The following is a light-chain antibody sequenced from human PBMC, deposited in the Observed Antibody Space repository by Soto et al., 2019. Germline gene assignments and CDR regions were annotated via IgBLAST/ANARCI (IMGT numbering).Light chain of an antibody. J-gene: IGKJ2*01. CDR3: QQSYSTPHT. CDR2: AAS. CDR1: QSISSY. V-gene: IGKV1-39*01. Sequence: DIQMTQSPSSLSASVGDRVTITCRASQSISSYLNWYQQKPGKAPKLLIYAASSLESGVPSRFSGSRSVTDCTLAISSLLPQDFATYYFQQSYSTPHTFGQWTKLEIK.